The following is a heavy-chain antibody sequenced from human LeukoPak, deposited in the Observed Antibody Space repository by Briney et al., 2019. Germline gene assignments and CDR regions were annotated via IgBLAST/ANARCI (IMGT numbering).Heavy chain of an antibody. D-gene: IGHD6-13*01. J-gene: IGHJ4*02. CDR2: ISYDGSNK. CDR3: AKDLSWYEAYYFDY. CDR1: GFTFSSYG. Sequence: PGGSLRLSCAASGFTFSSYGMHWVRQAPGKGLEWGAVISYDGSNKYYADSVKGRFTISRDNSKNTLYLQMNSLRAEDTAVYYCAKDLSWYEAYYFDYWGQGTLVTVSS. V-gene: IGHV3-30*18.